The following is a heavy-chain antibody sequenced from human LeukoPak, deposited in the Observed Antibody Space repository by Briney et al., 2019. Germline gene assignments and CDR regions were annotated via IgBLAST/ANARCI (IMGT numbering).Heavy chain of an antibody. Sequence: GGSLRLSCAASGFTFSSYGMHWVRQAPGKGLEWVAFIRYDGSNKYYADSVKGRFTISRDNSKNTLYLQMNSLRAEDTAVYYCAGLGRYQLLIVHEMVPNYYYYYMDVWGKGTTVTVSS. J-gene: IGHJ6*03. CDR3: AGLGRYQLLIVHEMVPNYYYYYMDV. D-gene: IGHD2-2*01. V-gene: IGHV3-30*02. CDR2: IRYDGSNK. CDR1: GFTFSSYG.